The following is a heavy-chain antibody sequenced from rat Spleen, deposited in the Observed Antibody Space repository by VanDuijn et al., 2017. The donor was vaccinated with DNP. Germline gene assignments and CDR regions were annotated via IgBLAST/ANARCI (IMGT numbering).Heavy chain of an antibody. Sequence: EVQLVESGGGLVQPGRSLELSCTASGFTFSDYNMAWVRQAPKKGLEWVATISYDGSSTYYRDSVKGRFTISRDNAKSTLYLQMDSLRSEDTATYYCARPDYWGQGVMVTVSS. V-gene: IGHV5-7*01. J-gene: IGHJ2*01. CDR2: ISYDGSST. CDR3: ARPDY. CDR1: GFTFSDYN.